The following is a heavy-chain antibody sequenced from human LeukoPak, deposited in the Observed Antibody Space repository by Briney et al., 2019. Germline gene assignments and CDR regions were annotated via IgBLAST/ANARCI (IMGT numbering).Heavy chain of an antibody. D-gene: IGHD2-21*02. Sequence: YPGGSLRLSCAASGFTFSSYSMNWVRQAPGKGLEWVSYISSSSSTIYYADSVKGRFTISRDNSKNTLYLQMNSLRAEDTAVYYCAKVVLYTAGPRSHNWSDPWGQGTLVTVSS. V-gene: IGHV3-48*01. CDR3: AKVVLYTAGPRSHNWSDP. J-gene: IGHJ5*02. CDR1: GFTFSSYS. CDR2: ISSSSSTI.